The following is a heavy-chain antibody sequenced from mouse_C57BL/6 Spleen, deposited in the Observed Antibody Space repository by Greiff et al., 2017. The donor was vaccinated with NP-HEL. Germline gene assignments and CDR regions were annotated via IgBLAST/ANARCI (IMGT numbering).Heavy chain of an antibody. V-gene: IGHV1-52*01. D-gene: IGHD1-1*01. CDR1: GYTFTSYW. Sequence: QAQLQQSGAELVRPGSSVKLSCKASGYTFTSYWMHWVKQRPIQGLEWIGNIDPSDSETHYNQKFKDKATLTVDKSSNTAYMQLSSLTSEESSDYYCARSNYYGSSYGWFAYWGQGTLVTVSA. CDR2: IDPSDSET. CDR3: ARSNYYGSSYGWFAY. J-gene: IGHJ3*01.